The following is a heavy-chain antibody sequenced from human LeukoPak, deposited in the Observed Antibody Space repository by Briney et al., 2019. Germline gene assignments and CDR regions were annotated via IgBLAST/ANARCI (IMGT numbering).Heavy chain of an antibody. CDR1: GGSISSYY. D-gene: IGHD3-10*01. V-gene: IGHV4-59*01. Sequence: KPSETLSLTCTVSGGSISSYYWSWIRQPPGKGLEWTGYIYYSGSTNYNPSLKSRVTISVDTSKNQFSLKLSSVTAADTAVYYCARGWRFGELLYYNWFDPWGQGTLVTVSS. CDR2: IYYSGST. CDR3: ARGWRFGELLYYNWFDP. J-gene: IGHJ5*02.